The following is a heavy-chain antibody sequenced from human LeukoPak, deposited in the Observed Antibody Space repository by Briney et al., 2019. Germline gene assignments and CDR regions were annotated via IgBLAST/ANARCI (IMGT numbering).Heavy chain of an antibody. CDR3: ARGGYSGYVDY. D-gene: IGHD5-12*01. Sequence: SQTLSLTCTVSGGSISGGGYYWSWIRQHPGKGLEWIGYIYYSGSTYYNPSLESRVTISVDTSKNQFSLKLSSVTAADTAVYYCARGGYSGYVDYWGQGTLVTVSS. J-gene: IGHJ4*02. CDR1: GGSISGGGYY. V-gene: IGHV4-31*03. CDR2: IYYSGST.